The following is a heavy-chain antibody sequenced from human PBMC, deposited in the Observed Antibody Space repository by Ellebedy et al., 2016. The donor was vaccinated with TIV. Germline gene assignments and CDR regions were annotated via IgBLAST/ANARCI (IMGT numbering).Heavy chain of an antibody. CDR3: VKGRSAIAEY. V-gene: IGHV3-30*02. D-gene: IGHD2-2*02. CDR1: GFSTSG. CDR2: IRSDGSNK. Sequence: GGSLRLSCAASGFSTSGMHWVRQAPGKGLAWVAFIRSDGSNKYYADSVKGRFTISRDNSKNALYLQMNSLGGEDTAVYYCVKGRSAIAEYWGQGTLVTVSS. J-gene: IGHJ4*02.